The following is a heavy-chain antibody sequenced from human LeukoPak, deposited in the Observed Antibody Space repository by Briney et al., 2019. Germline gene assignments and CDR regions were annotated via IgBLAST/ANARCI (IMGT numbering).Heavy chain of an antibody. J-gene: IGHJ4*02. D-gene: IGHD1/OR15-1a*01. Sequence: SETLSLTCTVSGGSISSYYWSWIRQPAGKGLEWIGYVSYDGSTNYNPSLKSRVTISQDTSKNQVSLKLSSVTAADTAVYYCARSEQLIHTFDYWGQGTLVTVSS. CDR2: VSYDGST. CDR3: ARSEQLIHTFDY. CDR1: GGSISSYY. V-gene: IGHV4-59*08.